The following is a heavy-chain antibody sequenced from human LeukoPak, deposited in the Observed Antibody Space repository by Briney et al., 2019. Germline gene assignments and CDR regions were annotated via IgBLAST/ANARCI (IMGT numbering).Heavy chain of an antibody. J-gene: IGHJ3*01. D-gene: IGHD1-26*01. CDR2: THYSGST. CDR1: DDSISDYY. CDR3: ARWGGTLNAFDV. V-gene: IGHV4-59*08. Sequence: NSSETLSLTCRVSDDSISDYYWNWIRQPPGKPLEWIGYTHYSGSTTYNPSLKSRVTTLVDMSKNQFSLKLSSVTVADTAVYYCARWGGTLNAFDVWGQGTLVTVSS.